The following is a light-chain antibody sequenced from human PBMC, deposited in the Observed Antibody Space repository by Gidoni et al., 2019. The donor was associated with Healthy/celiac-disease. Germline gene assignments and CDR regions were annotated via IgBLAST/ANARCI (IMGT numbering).Light chain of an antibody. CDR1: QSISSW. CDR2: DAS. J-gene: IGKJ2*01. Sequence: DIQMTQSPSTLSASVGDRVTITCRASQSISSWLAWYQQKPGKAPKLLIYDASSLERGVPSRFSGSGSGTEFTLTISSLQPDDFATYYGQQYNSYSYNVXQGTKLEIK. V-gene: IGKV1-5*01. CDR3: QQYNSYSYN.